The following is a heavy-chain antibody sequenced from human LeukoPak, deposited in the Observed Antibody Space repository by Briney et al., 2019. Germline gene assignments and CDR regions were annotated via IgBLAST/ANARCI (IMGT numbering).Heavy chain of an antibody. CDR2: ISYDGSNK. D-gene: IGHD3-10*01. CDR3: AKDLRRRYYFGSGSRGGTFVI. J-gene: IGHJ3*02. V-gene: IGHV3-30*18. Sequence: PGRSLRLSCAASGFMLCNYGMQRVRPAPRTGLEWVAVISYDGSNKYYADSVRGRFTISRDNSKSTLYMQKSSVRAEDTAVYYCAKDLRRRYYFGSGSRGGTFVIWGQGTMVTVSS. CDR1: GFMLCNYG.